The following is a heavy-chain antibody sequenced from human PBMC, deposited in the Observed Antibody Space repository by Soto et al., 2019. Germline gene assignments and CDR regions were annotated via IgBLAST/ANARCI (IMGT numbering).Heavy chain of an antibody. CDR1: GFSFSDAW. D-gene: IGHD3-16*01. Sequence: EVQLVESGGGLVQPGGSLRLSCAASGFSFSDAWMIWVRQAPGKGLQWVGRIKSKSDGETTDYAAPVKGRFAISRDDSKKTVYLRMNSLKTEDTATYFCTTQGGGDDIYFDYWGQGTLGAVSS. CDR3: TTQGGGDDIYFDY. CDR2: IKSKSDGETT. V-gene: IGHV3-15*01. J-gene: IGHJ4*02.